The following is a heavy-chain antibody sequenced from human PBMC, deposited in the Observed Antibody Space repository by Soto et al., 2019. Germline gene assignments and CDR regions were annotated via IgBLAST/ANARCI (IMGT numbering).Heavy chain of an antibody. CDR2: INPAGSVT. CDR1: GISFINHY. D-gene: IGHD6-13*01. J-gene: IGHJ5*02. CDR3: ARDNSRTSPAAPGDKKSDSSGWWFDP. Sequence: QVQLLQSGAEVKKPGASVKVSCKASGISFINHYVHWVRQAPGQGPEWMGVINPAGSVTVYALKLQDRVTVTRDTSTSTVYMELNSLTSEATAIYYCARDNSRTSPAAPGDKKSDSSGWWFDPWGQGTLVTVSS. V-gene: IGHV1-46*03.